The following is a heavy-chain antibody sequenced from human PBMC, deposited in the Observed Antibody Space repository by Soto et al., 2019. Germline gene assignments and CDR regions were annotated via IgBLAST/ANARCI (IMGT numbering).Heavy chain of an antibody. V-gene: IGHV4-59*01. CDR2: IYYSGST. J-gene: IGHJ6*04. CDR1: GGSISSYY. Sequence: SETLSLTCTVSGGSISSYYWSWIRQPPGKGLEWIGYIYYSGSTNYNPSLKSRVTISVDTSKNQFSLKLSSVTAADTAVYYCARSLDFPGXMDVWGKATTVTVSS. CDR3: ARSLDFPGXMDV. D-gene: IGHD3-3*01.